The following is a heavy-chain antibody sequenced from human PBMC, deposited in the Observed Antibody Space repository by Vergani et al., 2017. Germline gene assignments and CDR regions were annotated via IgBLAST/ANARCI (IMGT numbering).Heavy chain of an antibody. CDR2: ISGSGGST. CDR1: GFTFSSYA. CDR3: AKYSYYYDSSGYSGDDY. D-gene: IGHD3-22*01. Sequence: EVQLLESGGGLVQPGGSLRLSCAASGFTFSSYAMSWVRQAPGKGLEWVSAISGSGGSTYYADSVKGRVTISRDNSKTTLYLKMNSLRAEDTAVYYCAKYSYYYDSSGYSGDDYWGQGTLVTVSS. J-gene: IGHJ4*02. V-gene: IGHV3-23*01.